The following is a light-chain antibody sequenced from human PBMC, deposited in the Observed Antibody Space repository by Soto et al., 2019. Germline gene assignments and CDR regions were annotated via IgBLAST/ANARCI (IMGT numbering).Light chain of an antibody. CDR3: QKYNSAPWT. J-gene: IGKJ1*01. CDR2: AAS. V-gene: IGKV1-27*01. CDR1: QGISSY. Sequence: DIQMTQSPSSLSASVGDRVTITCRASQGISSYLAWYQQKPGKVPELLIYAASTLHSDVPSRFSGSGSGTDFTLTISSLQPEDVATYYWQKYNSAPWTFGQGTKVEIK.